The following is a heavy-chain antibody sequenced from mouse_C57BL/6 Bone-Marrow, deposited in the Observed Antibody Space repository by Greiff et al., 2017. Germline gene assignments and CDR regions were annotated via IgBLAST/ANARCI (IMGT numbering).Heavy chain of an antibody. Sequence: QVQLQESGPGLVAPSQSLSITCTVSGFSLTSYAISWVRQPPGKGLEWLGVIWPGGGANYNSALKSSLSISKDNSKSQVFLKMNSLQTDDTARYYCARKGGNPPWFADWGQGTLVTVSA. CDR3: ARKGGNPPWFAD. J-gene: IGHJ3*01. CDR2: IWPGGGA. CDR1: GFSLTSYA. V-gene: IGHV2-9-1*01.